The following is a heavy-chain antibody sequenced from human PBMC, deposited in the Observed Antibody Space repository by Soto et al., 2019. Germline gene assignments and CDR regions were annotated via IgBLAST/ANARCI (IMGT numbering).Heavy chain of an antibody. V-gene: IGHV4-34*01. D-gene: IGHD2-15*01. CDR3: ARGMGYCSGGSCYSARLYYYYYYMDV. CDR2: INHSGST. CDR1: GGSFSGYY. Sequence: QVQLQQWGAGLLKPSETLSLTCAVYGGSFSGYYWSWIRQPPGKGLEWIGEINHSGSTNYNPSLKRRVTISVDTSKNQFSLKLSSVTAADTAVYYCARGMGYCSGGSCYSARLYYYYYYMDVWGKGTTVTVSS. J-gene: IGHJ6*03.